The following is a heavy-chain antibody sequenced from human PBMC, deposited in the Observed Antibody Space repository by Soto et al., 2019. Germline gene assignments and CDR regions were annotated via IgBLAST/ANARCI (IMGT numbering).Heavy chain of an antibody. CDR2: ISSSSSTI. J-gene: IGHJ4*02. Sequence: EVQLVESGGGLVQPGGSLRLSCAASGFTFSTYSMNWVRQAPGQGLEWVSYISSSSSTIYYADSVKGRFTISRDNAKNSLYLQMNSLRAEDTAVYYCARTTVTYDYWGQGTLVNVSS. D-gene: IGHD4-4*01. CDR1: GFTFSTYS. V-gene: IGHV3-48*01. CDR3: ARTTVTYDY.